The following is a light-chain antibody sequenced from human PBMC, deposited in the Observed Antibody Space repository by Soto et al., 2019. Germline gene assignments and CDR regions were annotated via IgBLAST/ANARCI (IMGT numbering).Light chain of an antibody. J-gene: IGLJ2*01. CDR1: SSNIGAGYD. CDR3: QSYESSLSGWI. V-gene: IGLV1-40*01. Sequence: QAVLTQPPSMSGAPGQGVTISCTGSSSNIGAGYDVHWYQQVPGTAPKLLIYGNTNRPSGVPDRFSASKSGTSASQAISGLQAEDEADYYCQSYESSLSGWIFGGGTKLTVL. CDR2: GNT.